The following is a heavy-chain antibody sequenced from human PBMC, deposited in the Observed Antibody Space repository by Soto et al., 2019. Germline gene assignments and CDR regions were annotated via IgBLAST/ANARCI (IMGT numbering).Heavy chain of an antibody. V-gene: IGHV4-30-4*01. J-gene: IGHJ5*02. D-gene: IGHD3-10*02. Sequence: QVQLQESGPGLVKPSQTLSLTCIVSGGDINSAYYYWSWIRQPPGKVPEWLGYIYYSGSTDYTPALKSRLTISVDASENQFALKLRSVTAAAPAVYYCARGWYFHDGRGGTWFDPWGQGTLVTVSS. CDR2: IYYSGST. CDR3: ARGWYFHDGRGGTWFDP. CDR1: GGDINSAYYY.